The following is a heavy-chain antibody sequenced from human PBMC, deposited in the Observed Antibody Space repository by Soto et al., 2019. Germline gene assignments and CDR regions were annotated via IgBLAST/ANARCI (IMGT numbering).Heavy chain of an antibody. J-gene: IGHJ3*02. Sequence: EVQLLESGGGLVQPGASLRLSCAASGFTFSNYAMSWVRQAPGKGPEWVAGIAANGGAAYLADSVMGRFTISRDNSKNTLYLQMNSLRPDDTALYYCGKDPNGDYVGAFDICGQGTMVTVSS. CDR3: GKDPNGDYVGAFDI. D-gene: IGHD4-17*01. CDR2: IAANGGAA. CDR1: GFTFSNYA. V-gene: IGHV3-23*01.